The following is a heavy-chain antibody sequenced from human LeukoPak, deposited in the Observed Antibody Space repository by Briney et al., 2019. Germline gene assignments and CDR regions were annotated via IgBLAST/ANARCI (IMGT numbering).Heavy chain of an antibody. J-gene: IGHJ5*02. CDR3: ARERYDSSGYHTWFDP. CDR1: EFTFSDFY. V-gene: IGHV3-11*04. Sequence: PGGSLRLSCAASEFTFSDFYMNWVRQAPGKGLKWVSYISSSGRTMFYADSVKGRFTISRDNAENSLYLQMNSLRAEDTAVYYCARERYDSSGYHTWFDPWGQGTLVTVSS. CDR2: ISSSGRTM. D-gene: IGHD3-22*01.